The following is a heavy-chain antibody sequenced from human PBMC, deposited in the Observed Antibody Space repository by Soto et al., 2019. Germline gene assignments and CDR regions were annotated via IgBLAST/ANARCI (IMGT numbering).Heavy chain of an antibody. CDR3: ARYPYTSYCSDGTCSYDAFDI. CDR1: GYSFTSYD. D-gene: IGHD2-15*01. Sequence: ASVKVSCKASGYSFTSYDANWVRQATGQGLEWMGWMNPNSGNTAFAQKFQGRVTMTRDTPISTAYMELSGLTSEDTAVYFCARYPYTSYCSDGTCSYDAFDIWGQGTVVT. CDR2: MNPNSGNT. J-gene: IGHJ3*02. V-gene: IGHV1-8*01.